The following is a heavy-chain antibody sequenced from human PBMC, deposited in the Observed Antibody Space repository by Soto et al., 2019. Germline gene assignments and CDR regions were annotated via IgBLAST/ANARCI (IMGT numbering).Heavy chain of an antibody. CDR1: GGSISSYY. D-gene: IGHD3-22*01. Sequence: ASEAQSLTCTVSGGSISSYYGSWIRQPPGKGLEFIGYIYYSGSTNYNPSLKSRVTISVDTSKNQFSLKLSSVTAADTAVYYCASYDSSGNFDYWGQGTLVTVSS. V-gene: IGHV4-59*01. CDR3: ASYDSSGNFDY. CDR2: IYYSGST. J-gene: IGHJ4*02.